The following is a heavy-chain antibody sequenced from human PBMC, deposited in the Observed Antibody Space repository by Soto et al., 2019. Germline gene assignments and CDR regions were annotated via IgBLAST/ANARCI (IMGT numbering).Heavy chain of an antibody. V-gene: IGHV1-69*02. CDR2: IIPILGIA. CDR3: AMSSAPRVAFDI. D-gene: IGHD6-19*01. J-gene: IGHJ3*02. CDR1: GGTFSSYT. Sequence: EASVKVSCKASGGTFSSYTISWVRQAPGQGLEWMGRIIPILGIANYAQKFQGRVTITADKSTSTAYMELSSLRSEDTAVYYCAMSSAPRVAFDIWGQGTMVTVSS.